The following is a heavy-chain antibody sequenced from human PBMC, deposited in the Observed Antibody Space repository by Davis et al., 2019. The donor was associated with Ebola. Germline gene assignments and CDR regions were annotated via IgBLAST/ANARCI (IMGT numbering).Heavy chain of an antibody. Sequence: GESLKISCAASGFTFSSYGMHWVRQAPGKGLEWVAVIWYDGSNKYYADSVKGRFTISRDNSKNTLYLQMNSLRAEDTAVYYCAKKEGGAAAGLFDYWGQGTLVTVSS. J-gene: IGHJ4*02. CDR1: GFTFSSYG. V-gene: IGHV3-33*06. CDR2: IWYDGSNK. CDR3: AKKEGGAAAGLFDY. D-gene: IGHD6-13*01.